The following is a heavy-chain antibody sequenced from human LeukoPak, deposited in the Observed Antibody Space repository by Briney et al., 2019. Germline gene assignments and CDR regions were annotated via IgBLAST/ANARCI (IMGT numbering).Heavy chain of an antibody. CDR2: ISAYNGNT. Sequence: ASVKVSCKASGYTFTSYGISWVRQAPGQGLEGMGWISAYNGNTNYAQKLQGRVTMTTDTSTSTAYMELRSPRSDDTAVYYCATKQWLVPFAYWGQGTLVTVSS. V-gene: IGHV1-18*01. D-gene: IGHD6-19*01. J-gene: IGHJ4*02. CDR1: GYTFTSYG. CDR3: ATKQWLVPFAY.